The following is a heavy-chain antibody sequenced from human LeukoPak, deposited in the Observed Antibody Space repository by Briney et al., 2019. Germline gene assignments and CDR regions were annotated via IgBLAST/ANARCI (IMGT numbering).Heavy chain of an antibody. CDR3: ARAIRGAGYDYVWGSYRYSPFDY. CDR1: GGSFSGYY. CDR2: INHSGST. J-gene: IGHJ4*02. Sequence: PSETLSLTRAVYGGSFSGYYWSWIRQPPGKGLEWIGEINHSGSTNYNPSLKNRVTISVDTSKNQFSLKLSSVTAADTAVYYCARAIRGAGYDYVWGSYRYSPFDYWGQGTLVTVSS. V-gene: IGHV4-34*01. D-gene: IGHD3-16*02.